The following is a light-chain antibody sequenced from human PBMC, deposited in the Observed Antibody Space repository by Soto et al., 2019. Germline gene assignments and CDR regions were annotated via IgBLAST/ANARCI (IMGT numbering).Light chain of an antibody. CDR1: SSDVGAYNV. J-gene: IGLJ2*01. V-gene: IGLV2-8*01. Sequence: QSALTQPPSASGSPGQSVTISCTGTSSDVGAYNVVSWYQQHPGTANKLMISEVSKRSSGVPDRFSGSKSGYTASLTVSGLQAEEEADYCGSSFAGRNNFVFGGGTKLTVL. CDR2: EVS. CDR3: SSFAGRNNFV.